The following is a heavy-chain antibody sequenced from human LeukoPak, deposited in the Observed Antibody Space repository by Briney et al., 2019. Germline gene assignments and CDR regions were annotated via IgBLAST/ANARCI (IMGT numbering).Heavy chain of an antibody. D-gene: IGHD3-10*01. CDR2: ISAYNGNT. J-gene: IGHJ4*02. CDR1: GYTFTSYG. CDR3: ARDAGLWGITMVRGVANFDY. V-gene: IGHV1-18*01. Sequence: ASVKVSCKASGYTFTSYGISWVRQAPGQGLEWMGWISAYNGNTNYAQKLQGRVTMTTDTSTSTAYMELRSLRSDDTAVYYCARDAGLWGITMVRGVANFDYWGQGTLVTVSS.